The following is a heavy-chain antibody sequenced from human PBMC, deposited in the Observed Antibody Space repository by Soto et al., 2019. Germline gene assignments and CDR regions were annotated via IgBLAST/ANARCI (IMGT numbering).Heavy chain of an antibody. V-gene: IGHV4-31*03. CDR3: ARVEALIRSLAYFDS. CDR1: GGSIRRSDSY. CDR2: IYHSGST. J-gene: IGHJ4*02. D-gene: IGHD3-3*01. Sequence: SETLSLTCTVSGGSIRRSDSYWSWVRQFPGRGLEWIGYIYHSGSTFYNPSLMSRGVISVDTSRNQFSLSLTSVTAADTAVYSCARVEALIRSLAYFDSWGRVIRVTVSS.